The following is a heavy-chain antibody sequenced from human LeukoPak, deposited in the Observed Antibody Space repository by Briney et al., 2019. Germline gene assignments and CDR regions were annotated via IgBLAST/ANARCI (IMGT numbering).Heavy chain of an antibody. V-gene: IGHV3-66*01. D-gene: IGHD6-13*01. CDR1: GFTVSSNY. J-gene: IGHJ5*02. CDR3: ARSPGLAAAAAS. Sequence: WGSLRLSCAASGFTVSSNYMNWVRQAPGKGLEWVSVIYTGGNTYYADSVRGRFTISRDNSKNTVYLQMNSLRAEDTAVYYCARSPGLAAAAASWGQGTLVTVSS. CDR2: IYTGGNT.